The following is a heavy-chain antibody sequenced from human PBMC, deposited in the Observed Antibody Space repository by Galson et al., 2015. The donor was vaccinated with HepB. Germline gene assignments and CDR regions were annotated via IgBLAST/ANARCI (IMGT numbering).Heavy chain of an antibody. Sequence: LSLTCAVYGGSLSGYYWSWIRQPPGRGLEWIGEINRSGSTNYKPSLKSRVTMSVDTSKNQFSLKLSSVTAADTAVYYCARDTPGKAYCTNGVCSIDWYFDLWVRGTLVTVSS. CDR2: INRSGST. CDR1: GGSLSGYY. D-gene: IGHD2-8*01. CDR3: ARDTPGKAYCTNGVCSIDWYFDL. J-gene: IGHJ2*01. V-gene: IGHV4-34*01.